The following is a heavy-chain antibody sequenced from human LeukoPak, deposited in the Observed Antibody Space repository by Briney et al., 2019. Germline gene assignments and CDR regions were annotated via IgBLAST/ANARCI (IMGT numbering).Heavy chain of an antibody. CDR1: GFTFSSYG. J-gene: IGHJ4*02. CDR2: IWYDGSNK. V-gene: IGHV3-33*01. CDR3: ARDSLSLNYYDSSGYFEGPTDY. D-gene: IGHD3-22*01. Sequence: PGGSLRLSCAASGFTFSSYGMHWVRQAPGKGLEWVAVIWYDGSNKYYADSVKGRFTISRDNSKNTLYLQMNSLRAEDTAVYYCARDSLSLNYYDSSGYFEGPTDYWGQGTLVTVSS.